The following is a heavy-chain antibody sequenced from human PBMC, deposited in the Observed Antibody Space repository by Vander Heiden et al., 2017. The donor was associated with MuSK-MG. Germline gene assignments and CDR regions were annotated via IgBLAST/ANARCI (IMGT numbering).Heavy chain of an antibody. V-gene: IGHV3-7*03. CDR1: AFPVSSYW. J-gene: IGHJ4*02. CDR3: ARDGYGDFVFDY. Sequence: EVQLVESGGGLVQPGGSLRPSCAASAFPVSSYWMSWVRQAPGKGLEWVANIKQDGSEKYYVDSVKGRFTISRDNAKNSLYLQMNSLRAEDTAVYYCARDGYGDFVFDYWGQGTLVTVSS. D-gene: IGHD4-17*01. CDR2: IKQDGSEK.